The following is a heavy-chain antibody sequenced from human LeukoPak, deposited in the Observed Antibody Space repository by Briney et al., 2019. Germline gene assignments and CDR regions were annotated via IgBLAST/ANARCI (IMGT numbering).Heavy chain of an antibody. CDR2: ISYDGSNK. CDR3: AKLRYPGIAAAGTFLDY. V-gene: IGHV3-30*18. J-gene: IGHJ4*02. Sequence: GRSLRLSCAASGFIFSTFGMHWVRQAPGKGLEWVAVISYDGSNKYYADSVKGRFTISRDNSKNTLYLQMNSLRVEDTAVYYCAKLRYPGIAAAGTFLDYWAQGTLVTVPS. CDR1: GFIFSTFG. D-gene: IGHD6-13*01.